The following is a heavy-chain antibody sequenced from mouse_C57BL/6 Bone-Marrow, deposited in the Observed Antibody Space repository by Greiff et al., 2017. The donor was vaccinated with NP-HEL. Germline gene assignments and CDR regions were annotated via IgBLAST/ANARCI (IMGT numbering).Heavy chain of an antibody. CDR1: GYAFSSYW. J-gene: IGHJ4*01. Sequence: VQLQQSGAELVKPGASVKISCKASGYAFSSYWMNWVKQRPGKGLEWIGQIYPGDGDTNYNGQFKGKATLTADKSSSTAYMQLSSLTSEDSAVYFGARNYGSFYAMDYWGQGTSVTVSS. CDR2: IYPGDGDT. V-gene: IGHV1-80*01. D-gene: IGHD1-1*01. CDR3: ARNYGSFYAMDY.